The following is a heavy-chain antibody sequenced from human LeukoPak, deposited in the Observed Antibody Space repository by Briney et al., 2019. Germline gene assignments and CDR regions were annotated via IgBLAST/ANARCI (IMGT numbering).Heavy chain of an antibody. CDR1: GGSISSGGFY. Sequence: SQTLSLTCTVSGGSISSGGFYWSWIRQPPGKGLEWIGYIYNSGTTYYNPSLRSRVTISVDTSKNQFSLKLSSVTAADTAVYYCASGLSDAFDIRGQGTMVTVSS. CDR3: ASGLSDAFDI. V-gene: IGHV4-30-4*01. CDR2: IYNSGTT. D-gene: IGHD6-19*01. J-gene: IGHJ3*02.